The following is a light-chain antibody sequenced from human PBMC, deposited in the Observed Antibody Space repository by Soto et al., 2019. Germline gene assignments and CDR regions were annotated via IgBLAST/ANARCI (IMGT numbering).Light chain of an antibody. CDR3: CSYAGGRSPYV. CDR2: EVS. J-gene: IGLJ1*01. V-gene: IGLV2-23*02. CDR1: TSDVGSYDL. Sequence: QSALTQPASVSGSPGQSVTISCTGTTSDVGSYDLVSWYQQHPGKAPKIMMYEVSKRPSGDSNRFYGSKSGNTASLTISGLQAEDGADYYCCSYAGGRSPYVFGTGTKLTVL.